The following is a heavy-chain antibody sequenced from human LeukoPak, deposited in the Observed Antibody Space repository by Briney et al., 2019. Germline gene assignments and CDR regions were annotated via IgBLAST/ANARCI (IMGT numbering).Heavy chain of an antibody. J-gene: IGHJ4*02. CDR2: IYYSGST. V-gene: IGHV4-59*01. CDR1: GGPISSYY. Sequence: PSETLSLTCTVSGGPISSYYWSWIRQPPGKGLEWIGYIYYSGSTNYNPSLKSRVTISVDTSKNQFSLKLSSVTAADTAVYYCARGEDFLDYWGQGTLVTVSS. CDR3: ARGEDFLDY. D-gene: IGHD2-15*01.